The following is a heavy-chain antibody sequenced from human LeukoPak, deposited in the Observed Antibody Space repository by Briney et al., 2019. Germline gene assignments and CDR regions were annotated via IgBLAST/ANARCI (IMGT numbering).Heavy chain of an antibody. J-gene: IGHJ4*02. Sequence: SETLSLTCAVYGGSFSGYYWSWIRQPPGKGLEWIGEINYSGNTNYNPSLKSRVTISLDTSKNQFSLKLSSVTAADTAVCYCARETRDYYVSGNYYFDYWGQGTLVTVSS. CDR2: INYSGNT. D-gene: IGHD3-10*01. V-gene: IGHV4-34*01. CDR1: GGSFSGYY. CDR3: ARETRDYYVSGNYYFDY.